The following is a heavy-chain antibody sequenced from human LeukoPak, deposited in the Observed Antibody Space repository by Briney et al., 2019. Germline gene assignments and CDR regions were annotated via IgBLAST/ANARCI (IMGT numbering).Heavy chain of an antibody. Sequence: ASVKVSCKASGYTFTGYYMHWVRQAPGQGLEWMGRINPNSGGTNYAQKFQGSVTMTRDTSISTAYMELSRLRSDDTAVYYCARVLVNEVYCSGGSCPHYYYYMDVWGKGTTVTVSS. CDR3: ARVLVNEVYCSGGSCPHYYYYMDV. V-gene: IGHV1-2*06. CDR1: GYTFTGYY. D-gene: IGHD2-15*01. J-gene: IGHJ6*03. CDR2: INPNSGGT.